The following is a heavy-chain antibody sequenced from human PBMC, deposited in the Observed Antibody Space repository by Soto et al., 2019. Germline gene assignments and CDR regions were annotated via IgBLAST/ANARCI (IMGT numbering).Heavy chain of an antibody. Sequence: QVQLQQWGAGLLKPSETLSLTCAVYGGSFSGYYWSWIRQPPGKGLEWIGAINHSGSTNYNPSLKTGVTISVDTSKNQFSLKLSSVTAADTAVYYCARETIRVVYAILAYFAYWGQGTLVTVSS. D-gene: IGHD2-8*02. CDR3: ARETIRVVYAILAYFAY. V-gene: IGHV4-34*01. CDR2: INHSGST. J-gene: IGHJ4*02. CDR1: GGSFSGYY.